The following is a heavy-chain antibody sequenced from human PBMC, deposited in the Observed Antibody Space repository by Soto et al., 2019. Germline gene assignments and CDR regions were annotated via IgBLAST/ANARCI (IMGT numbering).Heavy chain of an antibody. CDR1: GFDFEDYT. V-gene: IGHV3-43*01. CDR3: AKDEAYYFDH. Sequence: LRLSCVASGFDFEDYTMHWVRQPPGKGLECVSRISYDGDDTYYADSVRGRFTMSRDNSKNSLFLLMNNLTPEDTAVYYCAKDEAYYFDHWGQGTLVTVSS. CDR2: ISYDGDDT. J-gene: IGHJ4*02.